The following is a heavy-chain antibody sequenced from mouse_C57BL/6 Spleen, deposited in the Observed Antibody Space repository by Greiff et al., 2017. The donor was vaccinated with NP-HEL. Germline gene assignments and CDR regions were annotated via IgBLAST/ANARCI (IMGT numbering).Heavy chain of an antibody. CDR3: ARKEGNLLLRPYAMDY. J-gene: IGHJ4*01. V-gene: IGHV1-81*01. CDR2: IYPRSGNT. Sequence: QVQLQQSGAELARPGASVKLSCKASGYTFTSYGISWVKQRTGQGLEWIGEIYPRSGNTYYNEKFKGKATLTADKSSSTAYMELRSLTAEDSAVYFCARKEGNLLLRPYAMDYWGQGTSVTVAS. CDR1: GYTFTSYG. D-gene: IGHD1-1*01.